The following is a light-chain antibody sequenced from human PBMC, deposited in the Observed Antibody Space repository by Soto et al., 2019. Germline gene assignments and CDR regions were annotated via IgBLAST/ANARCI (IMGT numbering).Light chain of an antibody. CDR2: GAS. Sequence: PGERASLSCGASQSITSSFLAWHQQKPGQAPRLLIYGASSRATGIPDRFSGTGSETDFTLTINRLEPEDFAVYYCQQYENSPITFGQGTRLEIK. CDR1: QSITSSF. V-gene: IGKV3-20*01. CDR3: QQYENSPIT. J-gene: IGKJ5*01.